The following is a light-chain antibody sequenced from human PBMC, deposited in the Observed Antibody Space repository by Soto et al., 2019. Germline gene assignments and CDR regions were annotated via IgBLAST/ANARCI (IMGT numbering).Light chain of an antibody. J-gene: IGKJ3*01. CDR1: QSVSSRF. CDR3: HYYDDSPPFP. Sequence: EFVLTQSPGTLSLSPGERATFSCRASQSVSSRFLAWYQQRPGQAPGLLIYGASSRATGIPDRFSGSGSGTDFTLTISRLEPEDFAVYYCHYYDDSPPFPFGPGTKVDIK. CDR2: GAS. V-gene: IGKV3-20*01.